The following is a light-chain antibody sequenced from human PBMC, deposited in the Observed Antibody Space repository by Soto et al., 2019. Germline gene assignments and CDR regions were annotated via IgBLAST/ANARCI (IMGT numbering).Light chain of an antibody. CDR2: AAS. V-gene: IGKV1-8*01. CDR3: QQYYSYPLT. J-gene: IGKJ2*01. CDR1: QGISSY. Sequence: AIRMTQSPSSFSASTGDRVTITCRASQGISSYLAWYQQKPGKAPNLLIYAASTLESGVPSRFSGSGSGTDFTLTISCLQSEDFATYYCQQYYSYPLTFGQGTKLEIK.